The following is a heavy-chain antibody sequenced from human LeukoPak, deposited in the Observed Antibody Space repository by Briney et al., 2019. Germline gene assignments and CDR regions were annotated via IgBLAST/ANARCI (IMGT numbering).Heavy chain of an antibody. Sequence: SETLSLTCTVSGGSISSYYWSWIRQPPGKGLEWIGYIYYSGSTNYNPSLKSRVTISVDTSKNQFSLKLSSVTAADTAVYYCARDQGYSSGWYWNYWGQGTLVTVSS. CDR1: GGSISSYY. D-gene: IGHD6-19*01. CDR2: IYYSGST. V-gene: IGHV4-59*01. CDR3: ARDQGYSSGWYWNY. J-gene: IGHJ4*02.